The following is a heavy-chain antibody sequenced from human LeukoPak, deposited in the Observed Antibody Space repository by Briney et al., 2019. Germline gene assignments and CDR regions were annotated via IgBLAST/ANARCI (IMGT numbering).Heavy chain of an antibody. CDR3: ARLLDYYDSSGYYYFDY. CDR2: IYHSGST. Sequence: SETLSLTCAVSGYSISSGYYWGWIRQPPGKGLEWIGSIYHSGSTYYNPSLKSRVTISVDTSKNQFSLKLSSVTAADTAVYYCARLLDYYDSSGYYYFDYWGQGTLVTVX. CDR1: GYSISSGYY. J-gene: IGHJ4*02. V-gene: IGHV4-38-2*01. D-gene: IGHD3-22*01.